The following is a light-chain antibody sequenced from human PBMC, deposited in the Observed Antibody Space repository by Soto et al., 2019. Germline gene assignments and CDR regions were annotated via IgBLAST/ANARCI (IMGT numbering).Light chain of an antibody. Sequence: EIVLTQSPATLSLSPGERATLSCRASQSLSSSLAWYQQKPGQAPRLLIYGASNRATDIPARFSGSGSGTCFTLTISRLEPEDFGVYYCQQRSNWPSFTFGQGTKLEI. J-gene: IGKJ2*01. CDR2: GAS. CDR3: QQRSNWPSFT. CDR1: QSLSSS. V-gene: IGKV3-11*01.